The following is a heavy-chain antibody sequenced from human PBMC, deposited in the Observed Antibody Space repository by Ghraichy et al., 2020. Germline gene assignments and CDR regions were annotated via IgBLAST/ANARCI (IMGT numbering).Heavy chain of an antibody. CDR1: GGSISSYY. V-gene: IGHV4-4*09. D-gene: IGHD3-9*01. Sequence: SETLSLTCTVSGGSISSYYWSWIRQPPGKGLEWIGYIYTSGSTNYNPSLKSRVTISVDTSKNQFSLKLSSVTAADTAVYYCARHLPHLTGYYYYYYYGMDVWGQETTVTVSS. CDR2: IYTSGST. CDR3: ARHLPHLTGYYYYYYYGMDV. J-gene: IGHJ6*02.